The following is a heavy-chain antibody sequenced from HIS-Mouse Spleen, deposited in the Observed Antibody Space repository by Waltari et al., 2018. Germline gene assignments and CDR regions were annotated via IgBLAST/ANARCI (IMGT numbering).Heavy chain of an antibody. CDR2: ISYDGSNK. J-gene: IGHJ4*02. CDR1: GFTFSSYG. D-gene: IGHD3-22*01. Sequence: QVQLVESGGGVVQPGRSLRLSCAASGFTFSSYGMHWVRQAPGKGLEWVAVISYDGSNKYYADSVKGRFTISRDNSKNTLYLQMNSLRAEDTAVYYCAKKSSGYYFDYWGQGTLVTVSS. CDR3: AKKSSGYYFDY. V-gene: IGHV3-30*18.